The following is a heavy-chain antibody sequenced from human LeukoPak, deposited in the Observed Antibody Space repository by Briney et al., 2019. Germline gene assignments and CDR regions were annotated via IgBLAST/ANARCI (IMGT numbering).Heavy chain of an antibody. CDR1: GGSIGSYY. CDR2: MYFGGST. Sequence: SETLSLTCTVSGGSIGSYYWSWIRQPPGKGLEWIGHMYFGGSTNYNPSLKSRVTISVDTSKKQLSLKLRSVTAADTAVYYCARDQRGDSAYDFDYWGQGILVTAS. D-gene: IGHD5-12*01. V-gene: IGHV4-59*01. J-gene: IGHJ4*02. CDR3: ARDQRGDSAYDFDY.